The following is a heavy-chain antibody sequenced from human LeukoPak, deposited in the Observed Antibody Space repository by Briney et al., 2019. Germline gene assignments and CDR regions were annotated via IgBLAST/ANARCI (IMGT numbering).Heavy chain of an antibody. CDR2: IYYSGST. Sequence: SETLSLTCTVSGGSISSYYWSWIRQPPGKGLEWIGYIYYSGSTNYNPSLKSRVTISVDTSKNQFSLKLSSVTAADTAVYYCARALYSGEYYFDYWGQGTLVTVSS. D-gene: IGHD1-26*01. CDR1: GGSISSYY. V-gene: IGHV4-59*01. CDR3: ARALYSGEYYFDY. J-gene: IGHJ4*02.